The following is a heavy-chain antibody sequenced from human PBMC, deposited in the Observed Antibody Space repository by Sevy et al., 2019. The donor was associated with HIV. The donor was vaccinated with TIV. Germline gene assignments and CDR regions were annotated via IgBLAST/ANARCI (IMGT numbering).Heavy chain of an antibody. CDR3: ARDRAYCGGDCYSSPNYFDY. J-gene: IGHJ4*02. V-gene: IGHV3-21*01. Sequence: GGSLRLSCAASGFTFSSYSMNWVRQAPGKGLEWVSSISSSSSYIYYADSVKGQFTISRDNAKNSLYLQMNSLIAEETAGYYCARDRAYCGGDCYSSPNYFDYWGQGTLVTVSS. CDR1: GFTFSSYS. CDR2: ISSSSSYI. D-gene: IGHD2-21*02.